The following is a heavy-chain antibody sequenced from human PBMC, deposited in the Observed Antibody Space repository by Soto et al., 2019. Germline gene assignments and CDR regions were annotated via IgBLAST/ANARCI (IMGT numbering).Heavy chain of an antibody. V-gene: IGHV1-8*01. CDR3: ARLSEESSSSNYYYFYMDV. CDR2: MNPQTGNT. D-gene: IGHD6-6*01. Sequence: QVQLVQSGSEGKEPGASMKISCQASGYTFTRYDITWVRQATGQGLEWMGWMNPQTGNTAYAEKFQGRVTMTRRTSINTAYMELSGLRPEDTAVHYCARLSEESSSSNYYYFYMDVWGKGSTVTVSS. J-gene: IGHJ6*03. CDR1: GYTFTRYD.